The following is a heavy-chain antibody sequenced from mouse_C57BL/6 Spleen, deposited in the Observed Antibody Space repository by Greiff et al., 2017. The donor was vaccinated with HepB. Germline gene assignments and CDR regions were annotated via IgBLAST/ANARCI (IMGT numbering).Heavy chain of an antibody. CDR3: ARAYGNYFDY. Sequence: EVKLVESGGGLVQPGGSLSLSCAASGFTFTDYYMSWVRQPPGKALEWLGFIRNKANGYTTEYSASVQGRFTISRDNSQSILYLQMNALRAEDSATYYCARAYGNYFDYWGQGATLTVSS. D-gene: IGHD2-1*01. CDR2: IRNKANGYTT. CDR1: GFTFTDYY. V-gene: IGHV7-3*01. J-gene: IGHJ2*01.